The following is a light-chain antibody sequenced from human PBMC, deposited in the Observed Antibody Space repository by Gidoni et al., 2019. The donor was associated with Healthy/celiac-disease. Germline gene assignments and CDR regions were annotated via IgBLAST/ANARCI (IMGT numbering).Light chain of an antibody. V-gene: IGKV4-1*01. CDR3: QQYYSTPLT. Sequence: IVMTQSQDALAVSLGERATINCKSSQSVLYSSNNTNYLAWYQQKPGPPPKLLIYWASTRESWVPDRFSGSGSGTDFTLTISSLQAEDVAVYYCQQYYSTPLTFGGGTKVEIK. J-gene: IGKJ4*01. CDR1: QSVLYSSNNTNY. CDR2: WAS.